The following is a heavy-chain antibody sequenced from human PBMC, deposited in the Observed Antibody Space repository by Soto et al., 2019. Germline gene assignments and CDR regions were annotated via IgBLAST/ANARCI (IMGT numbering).Heavy chain of an antibody. V-gene: IGHV4-59*01. Sequence: SETLSLTCTVSGGSISSYYWSWIRQPPGKGLEWIGYIYYSGSTNYNPSLKSRVTISVDTSKNQFSLKLSSVTAVDTAVSYCARENYYDPAFDWVDPWGQGTLVTV. CDR3: ARENYYDPAFDWVDP. D-gene: IGHD3-22*01. CDR2: IYYSGST. J-gene: IGHJ5*02. CDR1: GGSISSYY.